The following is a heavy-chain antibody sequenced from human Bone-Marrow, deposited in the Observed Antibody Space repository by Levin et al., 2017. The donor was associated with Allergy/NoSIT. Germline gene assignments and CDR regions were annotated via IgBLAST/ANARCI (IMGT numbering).Heavy chain of an antibody. J-gene: IGHJ4*02. Sequence: GGSLRLSCAASGFTFGNHPMTWVRHAPGKGLEWVSTIRPNSERTYFADSVKGRFTVSRDDSMNMMYLQMNSLRVDDAAVYYCAREQGASGWYTVDFWGQGTLVTVSS. CDR3: AREQGASGWYTVDF. CDR1: GFTFGNHP. CDR2: IRPNSERT. D-gene: IGHD6-13*01. V-gene: IGHV3-23*01.